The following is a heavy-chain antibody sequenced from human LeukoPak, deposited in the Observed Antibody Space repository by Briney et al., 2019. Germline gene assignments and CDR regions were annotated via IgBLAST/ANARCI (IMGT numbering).Heavy chain of an antibody. CDR3: ARGYYDSSGYFTY. Sequence: SVKVSCKASGGTFSSYAISWVRQAPGQGLEWMGRIIPILGIANYAQKFQGRVTITADKSTSTAYMELSSLRSEDAAVYYCARGYYDSSGYFTYWGQGTLVTVSS. D-gene: IGHD3-22*01. CDR2: IIPILGIA. V-gene: IGHV1-69*04. J-gene: IGHJ4*02. CDR1: GGTFSSYA.